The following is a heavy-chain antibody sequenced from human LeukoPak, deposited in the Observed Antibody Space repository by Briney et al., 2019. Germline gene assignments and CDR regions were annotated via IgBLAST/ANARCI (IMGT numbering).Heavy chain of an antibody. J-gene: IGHJ4*02. CDR1: GGSFSGYY. D-gene: IGHD2-8*01. Sequence: SETLSLTCAVYGGSFSGYYWSWIRQPPGKGLEWIGEINHSGSTNYNPSLKSRVTISVDTSKNQFSLKLSSVTAADTAVYYCVRHRTYFDYWGQGTLVTVSS. V-gene: IGHV4-34*01. CDR2: INHSGST. CDR3: VRHRTYFDY.